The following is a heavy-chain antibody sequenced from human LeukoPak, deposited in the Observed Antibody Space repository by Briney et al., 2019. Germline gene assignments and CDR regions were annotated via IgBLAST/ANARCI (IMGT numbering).Heavy chain of an antibody. Sequence: SETLSLTCAVYGGSFSGYYWSWIRQPPGKGLEWIGSIYYSGSTYYNPSLKSRVTISVDTSKNQFSLKLSSVTAADTAVYYCARHRALSSGWYGDFDYWGQGTLVTVSS. CDR1: GGSFSGYY. J-gene: IGHJ4*02. V-gene: IGHV4-34*01. CDR2: IYYSGST. D-gene: IGHD6-19*01. CDR3: ARHRALSSGWYGDFDY.